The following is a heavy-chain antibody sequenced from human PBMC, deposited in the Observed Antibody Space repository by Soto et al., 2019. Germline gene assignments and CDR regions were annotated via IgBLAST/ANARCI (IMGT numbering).Heavy chain of an antibody. CDR2: IYYTGNT. CDR1: GGSISSGGTGSY. D-gene: IGHD1-1*01. V-gene: IGHV4-31*03. J-gene: IGHJ4*02. Sequence: QVQLQESGPGLVKPSQTLSLTCTVSGGSISSGGTGSYWTWIRQLPGKGLDWIGYIYYTGNTYYNPSIKCRPTIPIDTSENQFSLELTSVTAADTAVYFCASGHDAYKVRYWGQGTLVTVSS. CDR3: ASGHDAYKVRY.